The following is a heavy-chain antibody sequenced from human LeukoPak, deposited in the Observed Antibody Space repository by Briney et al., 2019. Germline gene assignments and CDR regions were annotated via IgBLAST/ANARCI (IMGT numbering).Heavy chain of an antibody. J-gene: IGHJ3*02. V-gene: IGHV3-74*01. CDR2: IDSDGSRT. CDR3: ASLFLCYGCSSSSGSFNI. D-gene: IGHD6-6*01. CDR1: GFTFSRYW. Sequence: GGSLRLSCEASGFTFSRYWMHWVRQAPGKGLVWVSRIDSDGSRTTYADSVKGRFTISRDNAKNTLYLQMNSLRAEDTAVYYCASLFLCYGCSSSSGSFNIWGQGTMVTVSS.